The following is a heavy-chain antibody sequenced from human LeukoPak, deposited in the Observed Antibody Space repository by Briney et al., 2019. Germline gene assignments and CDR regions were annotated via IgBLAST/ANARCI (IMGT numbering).Heavy chain of an antibody. Sequence: PGGSLRLSCAASGFTFSSYSMNWVRQAPGKGLEWVSSISSSSSDIYNADSVKGRFTSSRDNAKNSLYLQMNSLRAEDTAVYYCARDGRPWFGELLSHYYYYGMDVWGQGTTVTVSS. CDR1: GFTFSSYS. CDR3: ARDGRPWFGELLSHYYYYGMDV. D-gene: IGHD3-10*01. V-gene: IGHV3-21*01. CDR2: ISSSSSDI. J-gene: IGHJ6*02.